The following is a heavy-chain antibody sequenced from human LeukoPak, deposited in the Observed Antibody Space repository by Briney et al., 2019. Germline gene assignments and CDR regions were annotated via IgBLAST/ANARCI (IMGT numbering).Heavy chain of an antibody. CDR3: ARGGNIWSVLLGRNWFDP. Sequence: PSETLSLTCAVYGGSFRGYYWSWIRQPPGTGLEWIGEVNHSGSTNYNPSLKSRVTISVDTSKNQFSLKLSSVTAAEMAVYYCARGGNIWSVLLGRNWFDPWGQRTLVTVSS. J-gene: IGHJ5*02. CDR2: VNHSGST. CDR1: GGSFRGYY. D-gene: IGHD3-3*01. V-gene: IGHV4-34*01.